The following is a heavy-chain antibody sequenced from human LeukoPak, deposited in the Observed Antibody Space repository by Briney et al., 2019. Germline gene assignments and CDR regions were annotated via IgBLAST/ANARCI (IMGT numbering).Heavy chain of an antibody. CDR3: AREYSSGRYFDY. CDR2: IYSSGNT. J-gene: IGHJ4*02. V-gene: IGHV4-4*07. Sequence: SETLSLTCNVSGGSISSYYWSWIRQPAGKGLDWIGRIYSSGNTNYNPSLKSRVTTPVDTSKDQLSLNLSSVTAADTAVYYCAREYSSGRYFDYWGQGTLVTVSS. D-gene: IGHD6-19*01. CDR1: GGSISSYY.